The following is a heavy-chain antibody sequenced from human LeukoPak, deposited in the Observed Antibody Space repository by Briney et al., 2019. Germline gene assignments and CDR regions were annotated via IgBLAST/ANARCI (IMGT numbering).Heavy chain of an antibody. V-gene: IGHV7-4-1*02. D-gene: IGHD2-15*01. Sequence: ASVKVSCKASGYSFTNYALNWVRQAPGQGLEWMGWINTNSGTPTYAQGFTGRFVFSLDTSVNTAYLQISSLKAEDTAVYYCARVPFVVMGVTGNWFDPWGQGTLVTVSS. J-gene: IGHJ5*02. CDR1: GYSFTNYA. CDR3: ARVPFVVMGVTGNWFDP. CDR2: INTNSGTP.